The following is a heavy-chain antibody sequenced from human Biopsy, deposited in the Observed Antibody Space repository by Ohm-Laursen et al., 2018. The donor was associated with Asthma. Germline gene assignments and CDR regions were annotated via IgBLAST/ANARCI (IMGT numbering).Heavy chain of an antibody. CDR2: LIPVLGTP. Sequence: GASVKVSCKASGYTFTGYYMHWVRQAPGQGLEWMGGLIPVLGTPDHAQMFEGRVTITADESTSTAYMELSSLSSEDTVVYYCARGYSGSDRIVYYYSGLEVWGQGTTVTVSS. V-gene: IGHV1-69*13. CDR1: GYTFTGYY. J-gene: IGHJ6*02. CDR3: ARGYSGSDRIVYYYSGLEV. D-gene: IGHD5-12*01.